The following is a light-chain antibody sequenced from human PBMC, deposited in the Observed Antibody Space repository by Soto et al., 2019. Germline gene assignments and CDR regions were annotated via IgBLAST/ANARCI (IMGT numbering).Light chain of an antibody. CDR3: QQYGSPGT. CDR2: GAS. CDR1: QSVSNNY. J-gene: IGKJ1*01. V-gene: IGKV3-20*01. Sequence: EIVLTQSPGTLSLSPGERATLSCRASQSVSNNYLAWYQQKPGQAPRLLIYGASNRATGIPDRFSGSGSATDFPLTISRLEPEDFAVYYCQQYGSPGTFGQGTKVEIK.